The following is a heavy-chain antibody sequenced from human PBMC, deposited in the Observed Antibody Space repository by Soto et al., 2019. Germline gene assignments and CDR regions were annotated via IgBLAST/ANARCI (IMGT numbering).Heavy chain of an antibody. Sequence: ASVKVSCKASGGTFSSYAISWVRQAPGQGLEWMGGIIPIFGTANYAQKFQGRVTITADESTSTAYMELSSLRSEDTAVYYCAKVGYISSSFGMDVWGQGTTVTVSS. CDR1: GGTFSSYA. J-gene: IGHJ6*02. D-gene: IGHD6-13*01. CDR3: AKVGYISSSFGMDV. V-gene: IGHV1-69*13. CDR2: IIPIFGTA.